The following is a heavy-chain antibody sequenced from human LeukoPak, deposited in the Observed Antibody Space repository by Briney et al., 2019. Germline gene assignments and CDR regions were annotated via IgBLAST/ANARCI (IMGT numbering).Heavy chain of an antibody. CDR3: ARVGSYCFGY. CDR2: IDYSGAT. V-gene: IGHV4-59*01. D-gene: IGHD3-10*01. J-gene: IGHJ4*02. CDR1: GGSISTYY. Sequence: PSKTLSLTCTVSGGSISTYYWSWIRQPPGKGLEWIGYIDYSGATNYNPSLKSRVTMSVDTSKHQFSLKLSSVTAADTAVYYCARVGSYCFGYWGQGTLVTVSS.